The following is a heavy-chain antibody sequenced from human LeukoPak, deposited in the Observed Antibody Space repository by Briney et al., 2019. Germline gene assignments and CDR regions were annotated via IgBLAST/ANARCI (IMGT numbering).Heavy chain of an antibody. CDR2: IIPIFGTV. D-gene: IGHD5-18*01. CDR3: ARKAGGIQLWTQPAYYFDY. J-gene: IGHJ4*02. CDR1: GGTFSSYA. Sequence: SVKVSCRASGGTFSSYAISWVRQAPGQGLEWMGGIIPIFGTVNYAQKFQGRVTITADESTSTGNMELSSLRSEDTAVYYCARKAGGIQLWTQPAYYFDYWGQGTLVTVSS. V-gene: IGHV1-69*13.